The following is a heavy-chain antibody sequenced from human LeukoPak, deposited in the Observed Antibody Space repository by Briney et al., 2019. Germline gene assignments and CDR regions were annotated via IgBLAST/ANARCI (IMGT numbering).Heavy chain of an antibody. D-gene: IGHD4-23*01. V-gene: IGHV1-18*01. J-gene: IGHJ3*02. CDR1: GYTFTSYA. Sequence: ASVKVSCKASGYTFTSYAMHWVRQAPGQGLEWMGWISAYNGNTNYAQKLQGRVTMTTDTSTSTAYMELRSLRSDDTAVYYCARGAPDYGGNSNAFDIWGQGTMVTVSS. CDR2: ISAYNGNT. CDR3: ARGAPDYGGNSNAFDI.